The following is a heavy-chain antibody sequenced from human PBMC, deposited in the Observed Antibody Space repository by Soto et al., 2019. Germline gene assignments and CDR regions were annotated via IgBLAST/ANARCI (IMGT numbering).Heavy chain of an antibody. J-gene: IGHJ5*02. CDR2: IRSKANSYAT. Sequence: VQLVESGGGLVQPGGSLKLSCAASGFTFSGSAMHWVRQASGKGLEWVGRIRSKANSYATAYAASVKGRFTISREDSKNTAYLQMNSLKTEDTAVYYCTRRVTENYVYWFDPWGQGTLVTVSS. V-gene: IGHV3-73*02. CDR1: GFTFSGSA. CDR3: TRRVTENYVYWFDP. D-gene: IGHD1-7*01.